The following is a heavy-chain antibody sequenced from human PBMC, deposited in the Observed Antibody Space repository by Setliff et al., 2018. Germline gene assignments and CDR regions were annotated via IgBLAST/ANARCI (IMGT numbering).Heavy chain of an antibody. Sequence: PSETLSLTCTVSGGPMRSFYWSWIRQTPGKGLQWIGYISDSGSTSYNPSLKSRVSISIDTSKNTLYLQMNSLRAEDTAVYYCARVVGYCSGGSCNYYYYYMDVWGKGTTVTVS. V-gene: IGHV4-59*12. J-gene: IGHJ6*03. CDR1: GGPMRSFY. D-gene: IGHD2-15*01. CDR3: ARVVGYCSGGSCNYYYYYMDV. CDR2: ISDSGST.